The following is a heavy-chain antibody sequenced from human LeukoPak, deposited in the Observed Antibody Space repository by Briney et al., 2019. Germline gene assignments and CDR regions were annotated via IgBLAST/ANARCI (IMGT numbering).Heavy chain of an antibody. CDR1: GFTFTDYT. CDR2: VSSTRSFI. V-gene: IGHV3-21*01. J-gene: IGHJ4*02. Sequence: GGSLRLSCAASGFTFTDYTMNWVRQAPGKGLEWVSSVSSTRSFISYADSVRGRFTISRDNAKNSLYVQMNSLRAEDTAVYYCARGYAGTLFYWGQGTLVTVSS. D-gene: IGHD4-23*01. CDR3: ARGYAGTLFY.